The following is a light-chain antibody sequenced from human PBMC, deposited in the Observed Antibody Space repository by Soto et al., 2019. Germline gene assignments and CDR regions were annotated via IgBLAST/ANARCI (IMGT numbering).Light chain of an antibody. CDR3: QQYATLPQT. V-gene: IGKV1-33*01. CDR2: DAS. Sequence: DIQMTQSPSSLSAFVGDRVTITCQASQDISTYLNWYQQKPGRAPKLLIFDASNLETGVPSRFSGSGSGTEFTFTVRSLQPEDIATYYCQQYATLPQTFGQGTKVDIK. CDR1: QDISTY. J-gene: IGKJ1*01.